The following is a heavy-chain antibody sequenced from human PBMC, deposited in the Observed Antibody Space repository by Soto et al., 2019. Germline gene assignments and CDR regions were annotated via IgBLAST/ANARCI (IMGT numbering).Heavy chain of an antibody. CDR1: GGSISSYY. J-gene: IGHJ4*02. CDR2: IHYSGST. V-gene: IGHV4-59*01. CDR3: ARVWDWNYFDY. Sequence: PSETLSLTCTVSGGSISSYYWSWIRQPPGKGLEWIGYIHYSGSTNYNPSLKSRVTISVDTSKNQFSLKLSSVTAADTAVYYCARVWDWNYFDYWGQGTLVTVSS. D-gene: IGHD1-1*01.